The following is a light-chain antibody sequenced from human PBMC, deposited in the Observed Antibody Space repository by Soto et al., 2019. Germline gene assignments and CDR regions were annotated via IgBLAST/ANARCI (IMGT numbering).Light chain of an antibody. J-gene: IGKJ1*01. CDR3: QQYGSSRT. CDR1: QPFTSSY. CDR2: GAS. V-gene: IGKV3-20*01. Sequence: EIVLTQSPGTLSLSPGERATLSCRASQPFTSSYLAWYQQKPGQAPRLLIYGASSRATGIPDRFGGSGSGTDFTLTISRLEPDDFAVYYCQQYGSSRTFGQGTKVEIK.